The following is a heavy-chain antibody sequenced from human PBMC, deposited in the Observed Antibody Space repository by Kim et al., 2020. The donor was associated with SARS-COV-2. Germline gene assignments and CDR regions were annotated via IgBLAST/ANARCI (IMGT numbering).Heavy chain of an antibody. J-gene: IGHJ6*02. CDR2: GDT. V-gene: IGHV3-13*01. D-gene: IGHD1-1*01. Sequence: GDTYHPVSVKVRLTIAREDAKNSLYLQMSSLRAGGTAVYYCARDTSGMDVWGQGTTVTVSS. CDR3: ARDTSGMDV.